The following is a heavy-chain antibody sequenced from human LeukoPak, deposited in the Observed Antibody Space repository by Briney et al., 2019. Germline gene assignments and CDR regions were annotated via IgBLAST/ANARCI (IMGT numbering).Heavy chain of an antibody. D-gene: IGHD3-9*01. CDR1: GFTFSSYW. Sequence: GGSLRLSCAASGFTFSSYWMHWVRQAPGKGLVWVSRINSDGSSTSYADSVKGRFTISRDNAKNTLYLQMNSLRAEDTAVYYCAKGPEYYDILTGYYLDYWGQGTLVTVSS. J-gene: IGHJ4*02. CDR2: INSDGSST. V-gene: IGHV3-74*01. CDR3: AKGPEYYDILTGYYLDY.